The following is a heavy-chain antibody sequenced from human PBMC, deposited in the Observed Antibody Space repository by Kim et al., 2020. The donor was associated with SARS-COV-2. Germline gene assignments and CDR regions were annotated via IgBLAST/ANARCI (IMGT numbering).Heavy chain of an antibody. CDR2: ISARDGYA. J-gene: IGHJ4*02. CDR1: GYIFSTYG. Sequence: ASVKVSCKASGYIFSTYGFSWVRQAPGQGLELLGWISARDGYAHYAQKVQGRVTMTTDTSTNTAYMPPSRLSSDHPAMYYCARGAYVDVSFDYWGQGTLV. CDR3: ARGAYVDVSFDY. V-gene: IGHV1-18*04. D-gene: IGHD4-17*01.